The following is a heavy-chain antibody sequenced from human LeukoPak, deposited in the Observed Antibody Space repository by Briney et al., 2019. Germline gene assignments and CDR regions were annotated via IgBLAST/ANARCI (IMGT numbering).Heavy chain of an antibody. J-gene: IGHJ5*02. D-gene: IGHD1-26*01. CDR3: ARLSVGATDWFDP. CDR1: GGSISSSSYY. CDR2: IYYSGST. Sequence: SETLSLTCTVSGGSISSSSYYWGWLRQPPGKGLEWIGSIYYSGSTYYNPSLKSRVTISVDTSKNQFSLKLSSVTAADTAVYYCARLSVGATDWFDPWGQGTLVTVSS. V-gene: IGHV4-39*01.